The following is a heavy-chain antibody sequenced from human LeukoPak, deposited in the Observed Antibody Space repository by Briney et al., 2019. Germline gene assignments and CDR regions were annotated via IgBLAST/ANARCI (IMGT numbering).Heavy chain of an antibody. D-gene: IGHD6-19*01. J-gene: IGHJ3*02. CDR2: INHSGST. CDR1: GGSFSGYY. V-gene: IGHV4-34*01. Sequence: SETLSLTCAVYGGSFSGYYWSWIRQPPGKGLEWIGEINHSGSTNYNPSLKSRVTISVDTSKNQFSLKLSSVTAADTAVYHCARTVPNSSGWPLSVGHDAFDIWGQGTMVTVSS. CDR3: ARTVPNSSGWPLSVGHDAFDI.